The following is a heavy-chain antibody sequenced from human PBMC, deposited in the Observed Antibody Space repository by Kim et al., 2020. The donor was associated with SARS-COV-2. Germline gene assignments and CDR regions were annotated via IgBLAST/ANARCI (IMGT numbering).Heavy chain of an antibody. J-gene: IGHJ4*02. Sequence: GGSLRLSCAASGFTFSDYYMSWIRQAPGKGLEWVSYISSSGSTIYYADSVKGRFTISRDNAKNSLYLQMNSLRAEDTAVYYCARVNWGSGELCLLNDYWGAGTLVTVSS. V-gene: IGHV3-11*04. CDR1: GFTFSDYY. D-gene: IGHD3-10*01. CDR3: ARVNWGSGELCLLNDY. CDR2: ISSSGSTI.